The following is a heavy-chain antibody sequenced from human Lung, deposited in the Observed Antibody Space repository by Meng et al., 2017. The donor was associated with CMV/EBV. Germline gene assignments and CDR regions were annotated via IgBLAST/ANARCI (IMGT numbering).Heavy chain of an antibody. CDR1: GYTFTDYY. CDR3: ARVYCGGDCSFDY. CDR2: INVYSGGT. D-gene: IGHD2-21*01. Sequence: ASVXVSCKASGYTFTDYYLHWVRQAPGQGLEWMAWINVYSGGTNSAQKFQGRVALTRDTSIRTAYMELSSLRSDDTAVYYCARVYCGGDCSFDYWGQGMLVTVSS. J-gene: IGHJ4*02. V-gene: IGHV1-2*02.